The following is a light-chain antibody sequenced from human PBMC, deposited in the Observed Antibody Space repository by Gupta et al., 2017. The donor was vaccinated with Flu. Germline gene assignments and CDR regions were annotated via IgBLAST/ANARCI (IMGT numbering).Light chain of an antibody. CDR2: DVS. V-gene: IGLV2-11*01. J-gene: IGLJ3*02. CDR3: CSYAGSYTWV. Sequence: QSALTQPRPVSGSPGQSSTISCTGTSSDVGGYNYVSWYQQHPGKAPQLMIYDVSKRPSGVPDRFSGSRSGNTASLTISGLQAQDEADYYCCSYAGSYTWVFGGGTKLTVL. CDR1: SSDVGGYNY.